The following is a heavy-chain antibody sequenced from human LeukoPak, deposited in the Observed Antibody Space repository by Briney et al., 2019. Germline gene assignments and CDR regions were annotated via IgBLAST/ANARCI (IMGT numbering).Heavy chain of an antibody. Sequence: PGGSLRLSCAASGFSFSTYWMSWVRQTPEKGLEFVANIDQGGSVRNYMDSLKGRCTISRDNAKKSLYLEINSLRADDTAVYYCGRDPNSSGFALGGGGAGAPVPPPSTRGR. D-gene: IGHD3-16*01. CDR1: GFSFSTYW. J-gene: IGHJ2*01. CDR3: GRDPNSSGFALGGGGAGAPVPPPST. CDR2: IDQGGSVR. V-gene: IGHV3-7*01.